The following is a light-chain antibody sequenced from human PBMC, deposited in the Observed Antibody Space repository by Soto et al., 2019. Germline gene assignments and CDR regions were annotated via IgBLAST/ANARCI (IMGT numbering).Light chain of an antibody. CDR2: AAS. CDR3: QQSYSTTWA. J-gene: IGKJ1*01. V-gene: IGKV1-39*01. CDR1: QGISTY. Sequence: LSVSVGAGVTITCRASQGISTYLNWYQQKPGKAPKLLIYAASSLQSGVPSRFSGSESETDFTLTISSLQPEDFATYSCQQSYSTTWAFGQGTKVDIK.